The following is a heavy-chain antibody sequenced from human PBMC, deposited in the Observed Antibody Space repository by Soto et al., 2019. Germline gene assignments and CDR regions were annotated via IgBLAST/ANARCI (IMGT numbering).Heavy chain of an antibody. CDR1: GTIFSSYT. Sequence: QVQLVQSGAEVKKPGSSVRVSCKASGTIFSSYTISWVRQAPGQGLEWMGRIIPILGETNSAQKFQGRVTLNADKSTNTAYMEVNSLRLEDTALYYCARGLGGRMDDWGQGTTVTVSS. J-gene: IGHJ6*02. V-gene: IGHV1-69*08. CDR2: IIPILGET. CDR3: ARGLGGRMDD. D-gene: IGHD2-15*01.